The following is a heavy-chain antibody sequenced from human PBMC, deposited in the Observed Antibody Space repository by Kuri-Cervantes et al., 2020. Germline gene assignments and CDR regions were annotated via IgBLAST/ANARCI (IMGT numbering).Heavy chain of an antibody. D-gene: IGHD3-16*01. CDR3: ARAYYDYWGVRAFDI. Sequence: ESLKISCAVYGGSFSGYYWSWIRQPPGKGLEWIGEINHSGNTYYNPSLKSRVTISVDTSKNQFSLKLSSVTAADTAVYYCARAYYDYWGVRAFDIWGQGTMVTVSS. CDR2: INHSGNT. J-gene: IGHJ3*02. V-gene: IGHV4-34*01. CDR1: GGSFSGYY.